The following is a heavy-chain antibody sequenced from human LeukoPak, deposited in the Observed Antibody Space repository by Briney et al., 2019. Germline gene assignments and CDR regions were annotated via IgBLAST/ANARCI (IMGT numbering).Heavy chain of an antibody. J-gene: IGHJ3*02. D-gene: IGHD3-22*01. CDR2: IVVGSGNT. CDR1: GFTFTSSA. V-gene: IGHV1-58*02. CDR3: ARESTDSSGYTEAFDI. Sequence: SVKVSCKASGFTFTSSAMQWVRQARGQRLEWIGWIVVGSGNTNYAQKFQGRVTMTRDTSISTAYMELSRLRSDDTAVYYCARESTDSSGYTEAFDIWGQGTMVTVSS.